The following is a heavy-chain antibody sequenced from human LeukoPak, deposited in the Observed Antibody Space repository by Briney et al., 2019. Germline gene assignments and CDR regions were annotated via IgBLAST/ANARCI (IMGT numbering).Heavy chain of an antibody. CDR2: IKQDGSEK. D-gene: IGHD5-12*01. Sequence: GGSLRLSCAAAGFTFSSYWMSWVRQAPGKGLEWVANIKQDGSEKYYVDSVKGRFTISRDNAKNSLYLQMSSLRAEDTAVYYCARGRLRGFTGYDRGDFDLWGQGTLVTVSS. CDR1: GFTFSSYW. J-gene: IGHJ4*02. CDR3: ARGRLRGFTGYDRGDFDL. V-gene: IGHV3-7*01.